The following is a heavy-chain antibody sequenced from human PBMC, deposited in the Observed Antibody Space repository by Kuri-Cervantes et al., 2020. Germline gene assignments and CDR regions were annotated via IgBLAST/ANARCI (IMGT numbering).Heavy chain of an antibody. CDR3: AKDRSPTQ. J-gene: IGHJ4*02. Sequence: SETLSLTCTVSGGSISSSSYYWGWIRQPPGKGLEWIGSIYYSGSTYYNPSLKSRVTISVDTSKNQFSLKLSSVTAADTAVYYCAKDRSPTQWGQGTLVTVSS. V-gene: IGHV4-39*07. CDR2: IYYSGST. CDR1: GGSISSSSYY.